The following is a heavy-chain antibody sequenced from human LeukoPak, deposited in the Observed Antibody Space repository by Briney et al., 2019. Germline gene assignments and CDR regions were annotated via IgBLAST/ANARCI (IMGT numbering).Heavy chain of an antibody. J-gene: IGHJ4*02. CDR2: ISYNGSII. CDR3: ARRFYY. CDR1: GFSFSSYG. Sequence: GGSLRLSCAASGFSFSSYGMNWVRQAPGKGLEWVSHISYNGSIIYYADSVRGRFTVSRDNAKNSLYLQMNSLTAEDTAVYYCARRFYYWGQGSLVTVSS. V-gene: IGHV3-48*03.